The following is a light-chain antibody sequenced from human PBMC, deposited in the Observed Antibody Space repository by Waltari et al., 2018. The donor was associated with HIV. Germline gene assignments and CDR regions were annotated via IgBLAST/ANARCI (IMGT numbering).Light chain of an antibody. CDR3: QACDTNNHWV. CDR1: SGSIASNY. CDR2: EDY. V-gene: IGLV6-57*03. J-gene: IGLJ3*02. Sequence: NFMLTQPHSVSESPEKTVTISCTRTSGSIASNYVQWFQQRPGKAPTTLLYEDYQRPSGVPDRFSGTLDESSNSAYLTISGVKTEDEADYYCQACDTNNHWVFGGGTRLTVL.